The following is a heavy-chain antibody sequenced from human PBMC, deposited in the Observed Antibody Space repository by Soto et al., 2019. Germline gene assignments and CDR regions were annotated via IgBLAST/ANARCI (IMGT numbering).Heavy chain of an antibody. CDR1: GFTFSSYA. J-gene: IGHJ4*02. CDR2: ISGSGGST. Sequence: EVQLLESGGGLVQPGGSLRLSCAASGFTFSSYAMSWVRQAPGKGLEWVSSISGSGGSTYYGDSVKGRFTISRDNSKNTLYLQMNSLRAEDTAVYYCAKGVGGGSGWLPMVFDYWGQGTLVTVSS. D-gene: IGHD6-19*01. CDR3: AKGVGGGSGWLPMVFDY. V-gene: IGHV3-23*01.